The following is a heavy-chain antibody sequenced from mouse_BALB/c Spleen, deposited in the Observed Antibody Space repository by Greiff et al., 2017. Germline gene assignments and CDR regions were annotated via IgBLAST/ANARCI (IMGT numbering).Heavy chain of an antibody. CDR2: IYWDDDK. Sequence: QVQLKESGPGILQPSQTLSLTCSFSGFSLSTSGMGVSWLRQPSGQGLEWLAHIYWDDDKRYNPSLKSRPTISKDTSSNQVFLKITRVDTTATATYYCARKREGDGYPYYYAMDYWGQGTSGTVSS. D-gene: IGHD2-3*01. J-gene: IGHJ4*01. CDR3: ARKREGDGYPYYYAMDY. V-gene: IGHV8-12*01. CDR1: GFSLSTSGMG.